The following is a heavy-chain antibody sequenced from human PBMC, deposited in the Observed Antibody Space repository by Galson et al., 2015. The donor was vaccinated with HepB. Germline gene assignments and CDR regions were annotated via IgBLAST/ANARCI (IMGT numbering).Heavy chain of an antibody. V-gene: IGHV3-23*01. J-gene: IGHJ6*02. Sequence: SLRLSCAASGFTFSSYAMSWVRQAPGKGLEWVSAISGSGGSTYYADSVKGRFTISRDNSKNTLYLQMNSLRAEDTAVYYCAKGEDDFWPAGPKNYYYGMDVWGQGTTVTVSS. D-gene: IGHD3-3*01. CDR2: ISGSGGST. CDR3: AKGEDDFWPAGPKNYYYGMDV. CDR1: GFTFSSYA.